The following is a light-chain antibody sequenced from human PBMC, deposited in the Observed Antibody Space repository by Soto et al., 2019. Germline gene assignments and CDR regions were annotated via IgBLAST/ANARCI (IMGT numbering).Light chain of an antibody. J-gene: IGKJ2*01. V-gene: IGKV3-15*01. CDR1: QSISSE. CDR3: QQGHNWPLT. CDR2: GAS. Sequence: EIVMTQSPATLSVSPGERATLSCRASQSISSELAWYQQKPGQPPRLLIYGASTRATGVPARFTGSGSGSDFNLTISGLQSEDFAVYYCQQGHNWPLTFGQGTRLEI.